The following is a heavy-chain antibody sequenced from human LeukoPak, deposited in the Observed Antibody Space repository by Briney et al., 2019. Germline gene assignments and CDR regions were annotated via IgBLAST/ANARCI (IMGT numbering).Heavy chain of an antibody. CDR3: ARLGGDTYYFGSASYPNWYFDL. D-gene: IGHD3-10*01. V-gene: IGHV5-51*01. CDR2: IYPDDSDT. J-gene: IGHJ2*01. CDR1: GYTFTSYD. Sequence: KVSCKASGYTFTSYDINWVRQATGQGLEWMGIIYPDDSDTTYSPSFQGQVTISADKSFSTAYLQWSSLKASDTAIYYCARLGGDTYYFGSASYPNWYFDLWGRGTLVTVSS.